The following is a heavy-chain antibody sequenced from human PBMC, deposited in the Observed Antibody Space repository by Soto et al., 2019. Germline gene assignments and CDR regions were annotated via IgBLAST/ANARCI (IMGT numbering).Heavy chain of an antibody. CDR1: GGSISTYY. D-gene: IGHD3-9*01. J-gene: IGHJ5*02. CDR3: ARADYDILTAHGPNWFDP. Sequence: PSETLSLTCTASGGSISTYYWSWIRQVPGKGLEWIGHTHNNGRTNYIYSPSLKSRVTISVDTSKNQFSLKLSSVTAADTAVYYCARADYDILTAHGPNWFDPWGQGTLVTVSS. CDR2: THNNGRT. V-gene: IGHV4-59*12.